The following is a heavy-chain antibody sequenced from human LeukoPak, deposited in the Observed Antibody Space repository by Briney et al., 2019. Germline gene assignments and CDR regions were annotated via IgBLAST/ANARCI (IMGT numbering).Heavy chain of an antibody. J-gene: IGHJ3*02. V-gene: IGHV4-30-2*01. CDR2: IHHSGST. Sequence: SQTLSLTCAVSGGSISSGGYSWSWIRQPPGKGLEWIGYIHHSGSTYYNPSLKSRVTISVDRSKNQFSLKLSSVTAADTAVYYCARGGYGDDAFDIWGQGTMVTVSS. CDR1: GGSISSGGYS. CDR3: ARGGYGDDAFDI. D-gene: IGHD4-17*01.